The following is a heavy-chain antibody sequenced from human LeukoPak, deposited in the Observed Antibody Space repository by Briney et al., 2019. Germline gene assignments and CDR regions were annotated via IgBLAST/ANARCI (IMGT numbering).Heavy chain of an antibody. D-gene: IGHD2-21*02. CDR3: AKGCGGYCYSSFDY. V-gene: IGHV3-23*01. CDR2: TSGIVPNT. CDR1: GFTFSNYA. J-gene: IGHJ4*02. Sequence: GSLRLSCAASGFTFSNYAMSWVRQAPGKGLEWVSTTSGIVPNTYHADSVKGRLTVSRDNSKNSLYLQMNSLRAEDTAVYYCAKGCGGYCYSSFDYWGQGTLVTVSS.